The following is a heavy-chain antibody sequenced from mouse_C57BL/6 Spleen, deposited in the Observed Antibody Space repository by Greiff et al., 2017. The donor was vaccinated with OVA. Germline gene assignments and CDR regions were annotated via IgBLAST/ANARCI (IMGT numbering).Heavy chain of an antibody. CDR3: ARSDYYGAWFAY. J-gene: IGHJ3*01. CDR1: GYTFTSYW. V-gene: IGHV1-64*01. CDR2: IHPNSGST. Sequence: QVQLQQPGAELVKPGASVKLSCKASGYTFTSYWMHWVKQRPGQGLEWIGMIHPNSGSTNYNEKFKSKATLTVDKSSSTAYMQLSSLTSEDSAVYYCARSDYYGAWFAYWGQGTLVTVSA. D-gene: IGHD1-1*01.